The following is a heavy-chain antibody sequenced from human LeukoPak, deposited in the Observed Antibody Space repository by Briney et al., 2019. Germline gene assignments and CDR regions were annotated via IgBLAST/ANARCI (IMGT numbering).Heavy chain of an antibody. V-gene: IGHV1-18*04. CDR3: VRGGGFNSGFEY. D-gene: IGHD3-10*01. J-gene: IGHJ4*02. CDR2: ISVYNGDT. CDR1: GYTFVSYG. Sequence: GASVKVSCKASGYTFVSYGTTWVRQAPGQGLEWMGWISVYNGDTKYAQNLQGRVTLTTDTSTSTAYMELRSLRSDDTAVYYCVRGGGFNSGFEYWGQGTLVIVSS.